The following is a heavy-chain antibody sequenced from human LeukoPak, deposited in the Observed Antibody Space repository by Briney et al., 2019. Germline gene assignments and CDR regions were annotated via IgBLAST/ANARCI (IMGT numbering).Heavy chain of an antibody. CDR3: ASLSSVLGADA. CDR2: IYYSGST. CDR1: GGSISSHY. Sequence: SETLSLTCTVSGGSISSHYWSWIRQPPGKGLEWIGYIYYSGSTNYNPSLKSRVTISVDTSKNQFSLKLSSVTAADTAVYYCASLSSVLGADAWGQGTLVTVSS. V-gene: IGHV4-59*11. D-gene: IGHD4/OR15-4a*01. J-gene: IGHJ5*02.